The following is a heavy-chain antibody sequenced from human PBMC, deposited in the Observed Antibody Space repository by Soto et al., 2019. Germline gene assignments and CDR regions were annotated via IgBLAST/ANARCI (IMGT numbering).Heavy chain of an antibody. J-gene: IGHJ5*02. CDR1: GGSISSGDYY. CDR3: ARVRRYYDSSGYWFNGFDP. CDR2: IYYSGST. V-gene: IGHV4-30-4*01. Sequence: QVQLQESGPGLVKPSQTLSLTCTVSGGSISSGDYYWSWLRQPPGQGLEWIGYIYYSGSTYYNPSLKRRVTIPVDTSKNQFSLKLSSVTAADTAVYSCARVRRYYDSSGYWFNGFDPWGQGTLVTVSS. D-gene: IGHD3-22*01.